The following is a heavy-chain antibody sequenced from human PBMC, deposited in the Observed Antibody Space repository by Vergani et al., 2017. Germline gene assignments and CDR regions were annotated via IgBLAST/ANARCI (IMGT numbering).Heavy chain of an antibody. CDR2: ISWNSGII. CDR1: GFRFDDYA. D-gene: IGHD5-12*01. V-gene: IGHV3-9*01. J-gene: IGHJ4*02. CDR3: AREINSCYQDY. Sequence: EVQLVESGGGLVQPGRSLRLSCAASGFRFDDYAMHWVRQAPGKGLEWVSGISWNSGIIGYADSVKGRFTISRDNAKNSLYLQMNSLRAEDTAVYYCAREINSCYQDYWGQGTLVTVSS.